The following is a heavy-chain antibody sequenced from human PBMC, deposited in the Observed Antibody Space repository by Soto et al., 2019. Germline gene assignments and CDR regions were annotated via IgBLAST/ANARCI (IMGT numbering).Heavy chain of an antibody. J-gene: IGHJ6*02. CDR3: ARDGREVGWDYYYGTDV. V-gene: IGHV4-4*07. CDR2: IYTSGST. D-gene: IGHD3-16*01. Sequence: SETLSLTCTVSGVSISSYDWSWIRQAAGKGLECIGRIYTSGSTNYNPSLKSRVTMSVDTSKNQFSLKLSSVTAADTAVYYCARDGREVGWDYYYGTDVWRQGTPVTGSS. CDR1: GVSISSYD.